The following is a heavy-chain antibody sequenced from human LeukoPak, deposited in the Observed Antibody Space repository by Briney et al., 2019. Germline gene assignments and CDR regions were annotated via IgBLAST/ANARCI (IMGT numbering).Heavy chain of an antibody. Sequence: PGRSLRLSCAASGFTFSSYAMHWGRQAPGKGLEWVAVISYDGSNKYYADSVKGRFTISRDNSKNTLYLQMNSLRAEDTAVYYCARGPLRYFDWLLGGFDYWGQGTLVTVSS. CDR2: ISYDGSNK. J-gene: IGHJ4*02. D-gene: IGHD3-9*01. CDR1: GFTFSSYA. CDR3: ARGPLRYFDWLLGGFDY. V-gene: IGHV3-30-3*01.